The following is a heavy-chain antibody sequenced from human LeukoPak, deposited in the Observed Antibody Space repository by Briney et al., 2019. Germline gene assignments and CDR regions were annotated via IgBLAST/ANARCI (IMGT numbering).Heavy chain of an antibody. CDR2: INTDGSST. CDR1: GFTFSIYW. J-gene: IGHJ4*02. V-gene: IGHV3-74*01. Sequence: PGGSLRLSCAASGFTFSIYWMHWVRQAPGKGLVWVSRINTDGSSTNFADSVKGRFTISRDNARNTLYLQMNSLRAEDTALYYCARDNGELDYWGRGTLVTVSS. CDR3: ARDNGELDY.